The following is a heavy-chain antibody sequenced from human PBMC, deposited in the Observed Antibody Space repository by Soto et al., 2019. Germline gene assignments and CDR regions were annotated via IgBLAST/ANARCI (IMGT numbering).Heavy chain of an antibody. V-gene: IGHV1-69*13. D-gene: IGHD3-3*01. Sequence: SVKVSCKASGGTFSSYAISWVRQAPGQGLEWMGGIIPIFGTANYAQKFQGRVTITADESTSTAYMELSSLKSEDTAVYYCARSRIFGVVIIRGGSYYYGMDVWGQGTTVTVSS. CDR3: ARSRIFGVVIIRGGSYYYGMDV. CDR1: GGTFSSYA. J-gene: IGHJ6*02. CDR2: IIPIFGTA.